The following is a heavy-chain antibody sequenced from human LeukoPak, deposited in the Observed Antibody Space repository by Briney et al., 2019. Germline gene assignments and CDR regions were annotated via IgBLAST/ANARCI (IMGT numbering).Heavy chain of an antibody. D-gene: IGHD2-15*01. CDR1: GFQFNIYS. CDR2: ISSSSSTI. Sequence: GSLRLSCAVSGFQFNIYSMNWVRQAPGKGLEWVSYISSSSSTIYYADSVKGRFTISRDNAKNSLYLQMNSLRAEDTAVYYCARDRSRPIPDAFDIWGQGTMVTVSS. V-gene: IGHV3-48*01. CDR3: ARDRSRPIPDAFDI. J-gene: IGHJ3*02.